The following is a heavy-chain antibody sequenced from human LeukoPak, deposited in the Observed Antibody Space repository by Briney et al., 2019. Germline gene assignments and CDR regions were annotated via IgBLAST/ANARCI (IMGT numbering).Heavy chain of an antibody. J-gene: IGHJ4*02. V-gene: IGHV3-23*01. Sequence: GGSLRLSCAASGLTFRSYALSWVRQAPAKGLEWVSTISGSGSDTYYADSVKGRFTISRDNSMNTLNLQMSSLRVEDTAVYYCAKDDRVYSSSSDPHFDYWGQGTLVTVSS. CDR2: ISGSGSDT. D-gene: IGHD6-6*01. CDR3: AKDDRVYSSSSDPHFDY. CDR1: GLTFRSYA.